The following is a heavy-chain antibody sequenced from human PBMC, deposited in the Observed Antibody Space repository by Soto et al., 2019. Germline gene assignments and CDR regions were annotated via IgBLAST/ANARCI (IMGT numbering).Heavy chain of an antibody. CDR3: AREAPRSGRYTE. D-gene: IGHD3-16*02. Sequence: PGESMKISCKASGYRITSYLSGWVRQMPGKGLEWMGIIYPGDSDTRNSPSFQGQVTLSVDKSISTAYLQWSSLKASDTAIYYCAREAPRSGRYTEWGQGTLVTVSS. V-gene: IGHV5-51*01. J-gene: IGHJ4*02. CDR2: IYPGDSDT. CDR1: GYRITSYL.